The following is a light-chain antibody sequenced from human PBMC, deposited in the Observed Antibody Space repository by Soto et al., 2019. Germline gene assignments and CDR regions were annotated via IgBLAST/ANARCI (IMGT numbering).Light chain of an antibody. CDR3: QQYGSAPWT. CDR2: WAS. Sequence: DIVMTQSPDSLAVSLGERATINCKSSQSVLYSSNNKNYLAWYQQKSGQPPKLLIYWASTRESGVPDRFSGSGSGTDFTLTISRLEPEDFAVYYCQQYGSAPWTFGQGTKVEIK. CDR1: QSVLYSSNNKNY. J-gene: IGKJ1*01. V-gene: IGKV4-1*01.